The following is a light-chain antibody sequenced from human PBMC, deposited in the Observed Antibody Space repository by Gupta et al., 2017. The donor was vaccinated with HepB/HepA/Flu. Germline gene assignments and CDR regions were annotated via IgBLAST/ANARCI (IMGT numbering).Light chain of an antibody. V-gene: IGKV3-15*01. Sequence: VMTQSPATLSVSPGERATLPSRASQSVSSNLAWYQQKPGQAPRLLIYGASTRATGIPARFSGSGSGTEFTLTISSLQSEDFAVYYCQQDNTCPYTFGQGTKLEIK. CDR3: QQDNTCPYT. CDR2: GAS. J-gene: IGKJ2*01. CDR1: QSVSSN.